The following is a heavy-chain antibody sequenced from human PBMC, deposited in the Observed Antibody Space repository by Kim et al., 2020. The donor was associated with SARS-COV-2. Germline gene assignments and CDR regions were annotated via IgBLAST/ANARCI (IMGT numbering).Heavy chain of an antibody. Sequence: GGSLRLSCEGAEFRFNTYWMHWVRQVPGKGLVWLSHINNDGTITSYADFVKGRFTISRDSAKNTLYLHMNSLRAEDTAIYYCTRLSAYDDSWGQGTLVT. CDR1: EFRFNTYW. CDR2: INNDGTIT. CDR3: TRLSAYDDS. V-gene: IGHV3-74*01. D-gene: IGHD5-12*01. J-gene: IGHJ5*01.